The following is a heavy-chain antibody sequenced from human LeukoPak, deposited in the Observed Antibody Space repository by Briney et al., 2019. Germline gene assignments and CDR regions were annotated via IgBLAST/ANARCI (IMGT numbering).Heavy chain of an antibody. CDR3: ARGDDLLTGSYDWFNP. D-gene: IGHD3-9*01. CDR2: MSLSGSA. J-gene: IGHJ5*02. CDR1: GLPLNNNY. V-gene: IGHV4-4*09. Sequence: SETLSLTCAVSGLPLNNNYWAWIRQPQGGKLEGIVYMSLSGSATYNPSLNSRVSISVDSTKNQFSLDLTSLTAADTAVDYCARGDDLLTGSYDWFNPWGQGTLVIVSS.